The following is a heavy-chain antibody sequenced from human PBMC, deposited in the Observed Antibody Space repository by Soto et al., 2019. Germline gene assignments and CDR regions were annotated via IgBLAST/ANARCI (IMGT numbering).Heavy chain of an antibody. Sequence: EVQLLESGGGLVQPGGSLRLSCAASGFTFSSYAMSWVRQAPGKGLEWVSAIGGSGGSTYYADSVKGRFTISRDNSKNTLYLQMNSLRAEDTAVYYCAKALHGDDFWSGYYTLDYWGQGTLVTVSS. V-gene: IGHV3-23*01. D-gene: IGHD3-3*01. CDR2: IGGSGGST. CDR1: GFTFSSYA. CDR3: AKALHGDDFWSGYYTLDY. J-gene: IGHJ4*02.